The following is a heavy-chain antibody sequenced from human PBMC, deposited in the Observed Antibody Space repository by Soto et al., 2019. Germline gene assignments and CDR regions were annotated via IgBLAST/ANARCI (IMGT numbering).Heavy chain of an antibody. CDR3: ARHSGGAFDI. J-gene: IGHJ3*02. D-gene: IGHD1-26*01. CDR2: IKQDGSEK. Sequence: ESGGGLVQPGGSLRLSCAVSGFTFSSYWISWVRQAPGKGLEWVAHIKQDGSEKNYVDSVKGRFTISRDNAKDSLSLQMNSLRAEDTAVYYCARHSGGAFDIWGQGTMVTVSS. V-gene: IGHV3-7*01. CDR1: GFTFSSYW.